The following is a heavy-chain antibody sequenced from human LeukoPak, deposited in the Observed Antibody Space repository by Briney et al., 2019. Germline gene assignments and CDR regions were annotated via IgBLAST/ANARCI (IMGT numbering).Heavy chain of an antibody. CDR3: AKAPTYFDGSSVLDW. CDR1: GFTLSSYA. V-gene: IGHV3-23*01. D-gene: IGHD3-22*01. CDR2: ISDSGGST. J-gene: IGHJ4*02. Sequence: GGSLTLSCAASGFTLSSYAMSWLPQAPGKGLEGVSGISDSGGSTSYADSVKGRFTTSRDKSKSTLYLQMNSLRDEDTAVYYCAKAPTYFDGSSVLDWGGEGTLVTVSS.